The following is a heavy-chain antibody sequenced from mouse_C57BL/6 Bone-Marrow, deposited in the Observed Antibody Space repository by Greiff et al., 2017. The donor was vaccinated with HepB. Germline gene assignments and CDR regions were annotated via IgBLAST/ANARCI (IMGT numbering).Heavy chain of an antibody. CDR1: GYAFTNYL. D-gene: IGHD2-2*01. V-gene: IGHV1-54*01. CDR3: ASIYYGYDGYYFDY. CDR2: INPGSGGT. Sequence: QVQLQQSGAELVRPGTSVKVSCKASGYAFTNYLIEWVKQRPGQGLEWIGVINPGSGGTYYNEKFKGKATLTADKSSSTAYMQLSSLTSEDSAVYFCASIYYGYDGYYFDYWGQGTTLTVSS. J-gene: IGHJ2*01.